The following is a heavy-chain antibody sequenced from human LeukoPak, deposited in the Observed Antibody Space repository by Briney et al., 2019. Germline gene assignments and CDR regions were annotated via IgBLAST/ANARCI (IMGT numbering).Heavy chain of an antibody. V-gene: IGHV3-21*01. CDR3: ARARPSSSWYLGYFDY. D-gene: IGHD6-13*01. Sequence: GGSLTLSCAASGFTFSSYSMNWVRQAPGKELGRVSSISSSSSYIYYADSVKGRFTISRDNAKNSLYLQMHSLRAEDTAVYYCARARPSSSWYLGYFDYWGQGTLVTVSS. CDR2: ISSSSSYI. J-gene: IGHJ4*02. CDR1: GFTFSSYS.